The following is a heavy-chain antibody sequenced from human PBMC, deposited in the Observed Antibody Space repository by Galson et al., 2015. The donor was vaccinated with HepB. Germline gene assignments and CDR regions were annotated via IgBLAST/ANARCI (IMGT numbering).Heavy chain of an antibody. Sequence: ETLSLTCAVSGASISSSDWWSWVRQPPGKGLEWIGEIHHSGTPNYNPSLKSRVTMSVDKSKNQLSLEVTSVTAADTAVYYCPRQYCNKGSCDQLDHWGQGTLVTISS. J-gene: IGHJ4*02. D-gene: IGHD2/OR15-2a*01. CDR3: PRQYCNKGSCDQLDH. V-gene: IGHV4-4*02. CDR2: IHHSGTP. CDR1: GASISSSDW.